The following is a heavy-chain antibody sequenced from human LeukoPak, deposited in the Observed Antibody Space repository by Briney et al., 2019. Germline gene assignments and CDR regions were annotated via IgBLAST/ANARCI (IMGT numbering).Heavy chain of an antibody. CDR3: ARDRWLGRHYFDY. V-gene: IGHV4-38-2*02. CDR2: IYHSGST. D-gene: IGHD3-22*01. CDR1: GYSISSGYY. Sequence: SETLSLTCTVSGYSISSGYYWGWIRQPPGKGLEWIGSIYHSGSTYYNPSLKSRVTISVDTSKNQFSLKLSSVTAADTAVYYCARDRWLGRHYFDYWGQGTLVTVSS. J-gene: IGHJ4*02.